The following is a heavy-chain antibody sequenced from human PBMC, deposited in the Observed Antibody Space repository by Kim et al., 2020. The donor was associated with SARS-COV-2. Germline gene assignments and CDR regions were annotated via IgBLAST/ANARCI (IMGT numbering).Heavy chain of an antibody. CDR3: AKEIYYDSSGYYYGSPFDY. J-gene: IGHJ4*02. D-gene: IGHD3-22*01. V-gene: IGHV3-43*01. Sequence: GRFTISRDNSKNSLYLQMNSLRTEDTAWYYCAKEIYYDSSGYYYGSPFDYWGQGTLVTVSS.